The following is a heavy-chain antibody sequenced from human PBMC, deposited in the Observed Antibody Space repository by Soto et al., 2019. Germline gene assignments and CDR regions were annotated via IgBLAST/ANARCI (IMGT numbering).Heavy chain of an antibody. CDR2: IYYSGST. Sequence: SETLSLTCTVSVDSISSGDYYWSWMRQPPGKGLEWIGYIYYSGSTYYNPSLKSRVTISVDTSKNQFSLKLSSVTAADTAVYYCARGLTNLNWFDPWGQGTLVTVS. D-gene: IGHD3-9*01. V-gene: IGHV4-30-4*01. CDR3: ARGLTNLNWFDP. J-gene: IGHJ5*02. CDR1: VDSISSGDYY.